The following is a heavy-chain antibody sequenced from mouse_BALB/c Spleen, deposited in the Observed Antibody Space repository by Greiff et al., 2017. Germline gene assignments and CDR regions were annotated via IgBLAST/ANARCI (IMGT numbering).Heavy chain of an antibody. Sequence: VKLVESGPGLVEPSQSLSITCTASGFSLTGYGVNWVRQPPGKGLEWLGNIWGDGSTDYNSALKSGLSTSKDNSKCQVFLKMNSLQTYDTARYYCARDQGFFFDYWGQGTTLTVSS. V-gene: IGHV2-6-7*01. CDR2: IWGDGST. CDR1: GFSLTGYG. CDR3: ARDQGFFFDY. J-gene: IGHJ2*01.